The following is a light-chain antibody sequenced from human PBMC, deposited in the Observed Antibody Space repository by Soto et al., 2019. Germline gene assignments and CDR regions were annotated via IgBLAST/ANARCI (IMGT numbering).Light chain of an antibody. CDR3: QQYGSSAPIT. CDR1: QSVSSSY. J-gene: IGKJ5*01. CDR2: GAS. Sequence: EIVLTQSPGTLSLSPGERATLSCRASQSVSSSYLAWYQQTPGQAPRLLIYGASSSATGIPDRFSGSGSETDFTLTISRLEPEDFALYYCQQYGSSAPITFGQGTR. V-gene: IGKV3-20*01.